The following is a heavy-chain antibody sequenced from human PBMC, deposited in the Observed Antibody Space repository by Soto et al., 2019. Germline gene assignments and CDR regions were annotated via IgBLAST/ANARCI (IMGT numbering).Heavy chain of an antibody. J-gene: IGHJ6*02. Sequence: EVQLVESGGGLVQPGGSLRLSCAASGFTFSSYSMNWVRQAPGKGLEWVSYISSISSTIYYADAVKGRFTISRDNAKNSLYLQMNSLRDEDTAVYYCARERIAAAGFGAGFYYGMDVWGQGTTVTVSS. V-gene: IGHV3-48*02. D-gene: IGHD6-13*01. CDR2: ISSISSTI. CDR1: GFTFSSYS. CDR3: ARERIAAAGFGAGFYYGMDV.